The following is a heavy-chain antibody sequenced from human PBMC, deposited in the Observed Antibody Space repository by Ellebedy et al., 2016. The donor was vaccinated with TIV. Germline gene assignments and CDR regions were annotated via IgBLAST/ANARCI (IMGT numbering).Heavy chain of an antibody. V-gene: IGHV4-59*01. J-gene: IGHJ5*01. CDR1: GGSINDNY. Sequence: MPSETLSLTCTVSGGSINDNYWSWIRQPPGKGLEWIGYIYYSGSTNYNPSLRSRVAISVDTSKNQFSLNLRSVTAADTAVYYCARMLRGTNNWFDPWGQGALVTVSS. D-gene: IGHD3-10*01. CDR3: ARMLRGTNNWFDP. CDR2: IYYSGST.